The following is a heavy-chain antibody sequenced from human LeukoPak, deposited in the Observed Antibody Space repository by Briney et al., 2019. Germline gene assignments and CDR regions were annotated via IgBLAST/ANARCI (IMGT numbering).Heavy chain of an antibody. J-gene: IGHJ3*02. V-gene: IGHV4-59*01. CDR2: VYYTGTT. Sequence: SETLSLTCTVSGDSINNYYWSWIRQPPGKGLEWIGYVYYTGTTNYNPSLKSRVTILEDTSKNQFSLWLTSVTAADTAIYYCARVRASIGWDDAFDIWAKGHVSSSLQ. CDR1: GDSINNYY. CDR3: ARVRASIGWDDAFDI. D-gene: IGHD6-19*01.